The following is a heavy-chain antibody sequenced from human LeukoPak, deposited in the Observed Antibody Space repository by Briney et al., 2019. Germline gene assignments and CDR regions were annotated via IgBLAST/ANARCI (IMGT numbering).Heavy chain of an antibody. V-gene: IGHV4-4*02. Sequence: PSETLSLTCGVSGGSVASTNWWTWVRQPPGEGLEWIGEVHLDGTTNYNPSLKSRITISVDTSKNQFSLKLTSVTAADTAVYYCARNYNYGRYFFDSWGQGILVTVSS. CDR1: GGSVASTNW. D-gene: IGHD3-10*01. CDR2: VHLDGTT. CDR3: ARNYNYGRYFFDS. J-gene: IGHJ4*02.